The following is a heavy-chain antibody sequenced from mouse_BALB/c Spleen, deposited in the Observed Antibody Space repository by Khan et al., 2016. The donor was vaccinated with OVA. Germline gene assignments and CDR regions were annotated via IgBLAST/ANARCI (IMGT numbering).Heavy chain of an antibody. CDR1: GFTFSSYG. Sequence: DVQLVESGGDLVKPGGSLKLSCEASGFTFSSYGMSWVRQTPDKRLEWVATINNGGSYTYYPDSVKGRLTISRDNAKNTLYLQMSSLKSEDTAMYYCARHRFTAPAAWFAYWGQGTLVTVSA. V-gene: IGHV5-6*01. CDR3: ARHRFTAPAAWFAY. D-gene: IGHD1-1*01. J-gene: IGHJ3*01. CDR2: INNGGSYT.